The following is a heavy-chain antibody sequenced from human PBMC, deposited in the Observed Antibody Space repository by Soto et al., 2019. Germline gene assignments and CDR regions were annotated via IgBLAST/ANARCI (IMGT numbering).Heavy chain of an antibody. D-gene: IGHD6-6*01. CDR2: ITRDGYNK. J-gene: IGHJ4*02. V-gene: IGHV3-30*04. CDR3: TKSSGGSSSVGMDY. CDR1: GFIFKNYA. Sequence: LRLSCAGSGFIFKNYALNWVCQAPGKGLEWVASITRDGYNKYYADSVKGRFTISRDNSRDTLSLQMTALRTEDSSIYYCTKSSGGSSSVGMDYWGQGTRVTVSS.